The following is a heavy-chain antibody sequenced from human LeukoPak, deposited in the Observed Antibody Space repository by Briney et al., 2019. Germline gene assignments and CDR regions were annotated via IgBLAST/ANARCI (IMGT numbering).Heavy chain of an antibody. CDR3: ARVVVVPATTNYYYYGMDV. CDR2: IYYSGST. CDR1: GGSMSSSSYY. J-gene: IGHJ6*02. D-gene: IGHD2-2*01. Sequence: SETLSLTCTVSGGSMSSSSYYWGWIRQPPGKGLEWIGSIYYSGSTYYNPSLKSRVTISVDTSKNQFSLKLSSVTAADTAVYYCARVVVVPATTNYYYYGMDVWGQGTTVTVSS. V-gene: IGHV4-39*01.